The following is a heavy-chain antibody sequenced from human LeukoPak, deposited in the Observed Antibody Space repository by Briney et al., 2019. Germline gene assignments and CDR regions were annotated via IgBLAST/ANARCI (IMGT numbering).Heavy chain of an antibody. V-gene: IGHV3-23*01. D-gene: IGHD2-15*01. CDR2: ISDDSSFT. Sequence: PGGSLRLSCVASGLRFRSYAMNWVRQAPGKGLECISTISDDSSFTYYADSVKGRSAISRDDSKNTLYLQMNNLKVEDTAVYYCAKGRCSGVGCDSLHSWGQGASVTVSS. CDR1: GLRFRSYA. CDR3: AKGRCSGVGCDSLHS. J-gene: IGHJ4*02.